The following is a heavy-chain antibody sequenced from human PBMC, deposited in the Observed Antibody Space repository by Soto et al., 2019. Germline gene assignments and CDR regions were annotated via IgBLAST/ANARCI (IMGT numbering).Heavy chain of an antibody. J-gene: IGHJ4*02. V-gene: IGHV1-69*12. CDR1: GGTFSSYA. CDR3: AGLGMTGTPGHASYDY. D-gene: IGHD1-7*01. CDR2: IIPIFGTA. Sequence: QVQLVQSGAEVKKPGSSVKVSCKASGGTFSSYAISWVRQAPGQGLEWMGGIIPIFGTANYAQKFQGRVTITADESTSLGYMERSSLRSEDTAVYCGAGLGMTGTPGHASYDYWGQGTLVTVSS.